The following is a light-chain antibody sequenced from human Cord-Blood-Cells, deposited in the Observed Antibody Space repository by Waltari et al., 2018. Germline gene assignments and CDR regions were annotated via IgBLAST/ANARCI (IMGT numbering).Light chain of an antibody. CDR1: QSISSW. V-gene: IGKV1-5*03. Sequence: DIQMTQSPSTLPASVGDRVTITCRARQSISSWLAWYQQKPGKAPKLLIYKASSLESGVPSRFSGSGSGTEFTLTISSLQPDDFATYYCQQYNSYSWTFGQGTKVEIK. J-gene: IGKJ1*01. CDR3: QQYNSYSWT. CDR2: KAS.